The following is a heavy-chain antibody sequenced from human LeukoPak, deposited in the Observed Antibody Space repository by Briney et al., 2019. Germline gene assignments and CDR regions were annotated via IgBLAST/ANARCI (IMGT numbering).Heavy chain of an antibody. V-gene: IGHV3-74*01. CDR1: GFTFSSHG. D-gene: IGHD3-22*01. J-gene: IGHJ6*02. CDR2: IRTDGTDT. CDR3: ARDMGEDSSGSYRFGMDV. Sequence: GGSLRLSCAASGFTFSSHGMYWVRQVPGKGLVWVSRIRTDGTDTTYADSVKGRFTISRDNAKNTLYLQMNSLRAEDTAVYHCARDMGEDSSGSYRFGMDVWGQGTTVTVSS.